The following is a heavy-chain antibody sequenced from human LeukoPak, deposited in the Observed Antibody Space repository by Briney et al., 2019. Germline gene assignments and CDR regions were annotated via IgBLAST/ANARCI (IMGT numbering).Heavy chain of an antibody. V-gene: IGHV1-3*01. CDR2: INAGDGNT. CDR1: GYTFTSYA. J-gene: IGHJ4*02. D-gene: IGHD5-24*01. CDR3: AIVGGERSMAALRGDY. Sequence: ASVKVSCKASGYTFTSYAMHWVRQAPGQRLEWMGWINAGDGNTKYSQKFQGRVTITRDTSASTAYMELSSLRSEDTAVYYCAIVGGERSMAALRGDYWGQGTLVTVSS.